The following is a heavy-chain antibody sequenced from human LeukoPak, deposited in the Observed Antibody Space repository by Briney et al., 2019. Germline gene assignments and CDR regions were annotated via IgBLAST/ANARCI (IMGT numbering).Heavy chain of an antibody. CDR1: GFTFRSYA. CDR3: VREQPGDGWSGFDY. J-gene: IGHJ4*02. D-gene: IGHD6-19*01. Sequence: GGSLRLSCAASGFTFRSYAMHWVRQAPGKGLEWVSVMSDDGSRQHYADFLEGRFTISRDNSKNTVSLQMSSLTSEDTAVYFCVREQPGDGWSGFDYWGQGTLVTVSS. CDR2: MSDDGSRQ. V-gene: IGHV3-30*15.